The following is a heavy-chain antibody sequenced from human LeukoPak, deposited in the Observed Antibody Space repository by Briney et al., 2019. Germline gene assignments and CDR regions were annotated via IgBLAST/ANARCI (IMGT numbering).Heavy chain of an antibody. CDR1: GFTFSSYG. V-gene: IGHV3-30*18. Sequence: GGSLRLSCAASGFTFSSYGMHWVRQAPGKGLEWVAVISYDGSNKYYADSVKGRFTISRDNSKNTLYLQTNSLRAEDTAVYYCAKGWDSRDYDYWGQGTLVTVSS. CDR2: ISYDGSNK. D-gene: IGHD6-13*01. CDR3: AKGWDSRDYDY. J-gene: IGHJ4*02.